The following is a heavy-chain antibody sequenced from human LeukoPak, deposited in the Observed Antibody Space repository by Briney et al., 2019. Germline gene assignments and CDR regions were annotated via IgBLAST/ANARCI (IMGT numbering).Heavy chain of an antibody. D-gene: IGHD2-15*01. CDR2: ISSSSSYI. J-gene: IGHJ6*03. V-gene: IGHV3-21*01. CDR3: VTALGPSPGWYYYMDV. Sequence: GGSLRLSFAASGFTLSYHSMNWVRQAPGKGLEWVSFISSSSSYIYYTDSVKGRFTISRDNAKNSLHLQMNSLRAEDTAVYYCVTALGPSPGWYYYMDVWGKGTTVTVSS. CDR1: GFTLSYHS.